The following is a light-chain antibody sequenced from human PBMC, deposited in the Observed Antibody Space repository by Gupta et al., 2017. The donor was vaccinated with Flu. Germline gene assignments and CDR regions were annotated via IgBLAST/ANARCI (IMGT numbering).Light chain of an antibody. CDR1: QDISNY. CDR3: QQYYNLPIT. V-gene: IGKV1-33*01. CDR2: DAS. J-gene: IGKJ5*01. Sequence: DIQMTQSPSSLSASVGDRVTITCQASQDISNYLNWYQQKPGKAPKLLIYDASNVETGVPSRFSGSGSGTDFTFTISSLQPEDIATYYCQQYYNLPITFGQGTRLEIK.